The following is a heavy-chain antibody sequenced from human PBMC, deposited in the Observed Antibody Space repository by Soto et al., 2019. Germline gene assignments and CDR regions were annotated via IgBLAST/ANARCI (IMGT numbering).Heavy chain of an antibody. J-gene: IGHJ4*02. Sequence: EVQLLESGGGLVQPGGSLRLSCEASGFTFSSYAMSWVRQAPGKGLEWVSAISGSGGSTYYADSVKGRFTISRDNSKNTLYLQMNSLRAEDTAVYYCAKGGSSGYYNFDYWGQGTLVTVSS. V-gene: IGHV3-23*01. CDR1: GFTFSSYA. D-gene: IGHD3-22*01. CDR2: ISGSGGST. CDR3: AKGGSSGYYNFDY.